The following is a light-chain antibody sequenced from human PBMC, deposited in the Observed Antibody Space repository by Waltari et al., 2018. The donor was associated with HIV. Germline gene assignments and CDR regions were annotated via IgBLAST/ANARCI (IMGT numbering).Light chain of an antibody. J-gene: IGLJ2*01. CDR3: CSYAGSYTEV. V-gene: IGLV2-11*01. Sequence: QSALTQPRSVSGPPGQQVTIPCTGTSSDVGGYNYVAWYQQHPGKAPKLMIYDVSKRPSGVPDRFSGSKSGNTASLTISGLQAEDEADYYCCSYAGSYTEVFGGGTKLTVL. CDR1: SSDVGGYNY. CDR2: DVS.